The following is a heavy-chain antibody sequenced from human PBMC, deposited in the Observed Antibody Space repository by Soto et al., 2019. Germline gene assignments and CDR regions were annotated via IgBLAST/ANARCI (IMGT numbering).Heavy chain of an antibody. V-gene: IGHV3-23*01. CDR1: GFTFSSYA. CDR2: ISGSGGST. CDR3: AKIAAAGTYFDY. D-gene: IGHD6-13*01. Sequence: EVQLLESGGGLVQLGGSLRLSCAASGFTFSSYAMSWVRQAPGKGLEWVSAISGSGGSTYYADSVKGRFTISRDNSKNTLYLQMNSLRAEDTAEYYCAKIAAAGTYFDYWGQGTLVTVSS. J-gene: IGHJ4*02.